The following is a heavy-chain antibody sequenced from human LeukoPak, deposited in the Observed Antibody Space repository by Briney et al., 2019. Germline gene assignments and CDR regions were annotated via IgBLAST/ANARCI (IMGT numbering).Heavy chain of an antibody. V-gene: IGHV3-64*01. D-gene: IGHD6-6*01. CDR1: GFTFSSYA. Sequence: PGGSLRLSCAASGFTFSSYAMHWVRQASGKGLEYVSAISSNGGSTYYANSVKGRLTISRDNSKNTLYLQMGSLRAEDMAVYYCARANIAARRYYYYYMDVWGKGTTVTVSS. J-gene: IGHJ6*03. CDR3: ARANIAARRYYYYYMDV. CDR2: ISSNGGST.